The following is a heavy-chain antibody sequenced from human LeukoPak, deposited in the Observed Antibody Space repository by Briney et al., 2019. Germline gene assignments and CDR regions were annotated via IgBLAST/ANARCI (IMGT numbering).Heavy chain of an antibody. CDR3: ARDDSSGWFPFDY. CDR2: INHSGST. CDR1: GGSFSGYY. D-gene: IGHD6-19*01. J-gene: IGHJ4*02. V-gene: IGHV4-34*01. Sequence: PSETLSLTCAVYGGSFSGYYLSWIRQPPGKGLEWIGEINHSGSTSYNPSLKSRVTISVDTSKNQFSLKLRSVTAADTAVYYCARDDSSGWFPFDYWGQGTLVTVSS.